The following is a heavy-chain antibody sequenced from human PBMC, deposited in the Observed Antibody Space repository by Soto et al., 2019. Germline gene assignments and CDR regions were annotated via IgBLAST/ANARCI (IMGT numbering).Heavy chain of an antibody. CDR2: IIPILGIA. CDR1: GGTFSSYT. CDR3: ARVGFMTTVTTHPLEYFQH. D-gene: IGHD4-17*01. Sequence: VALVKVSCKASGGTFSSYTISWVRQAPGQGLEWMGRIIPILGIANYAQKFQGRVTITADKSTSTAYMELSSLRSEDTAVYYCARVGFMTTVTTHPLEYFQHWGQGTLVTVSS. V-gene: IGHV1-69*02. J-gene: IGHJ1*01.